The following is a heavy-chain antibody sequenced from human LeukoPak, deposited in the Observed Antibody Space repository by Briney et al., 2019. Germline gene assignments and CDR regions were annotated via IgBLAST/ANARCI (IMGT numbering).Heavy chain of an antibody. CDR1: GFTFSDYA. CDR3: ARAKDGTNILDY. CDR2: ISYNGVNK. V-gene: IGHV3-30-3*01. D-gene: IGHD5-24*01. Sequence: PGGSLRLSCAASGFTFSDYAMHWVRQAPGKGLEWVTLISYNGVNKYYADSVKGRFTISRDNSKNTLYLQMDSLRAEDTAVYYCARAKDGTNILDYWGQGTPVTVSS. J-gene: IGHJ4*02.